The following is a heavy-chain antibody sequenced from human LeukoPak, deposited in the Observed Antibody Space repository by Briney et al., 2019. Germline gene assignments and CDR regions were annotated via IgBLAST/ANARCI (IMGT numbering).Heavy chain of an antibody. CDR1: GFSVSSNF. V-gene: IGHV3-53*01. CDR2: IYSGGTT. J-gene: IGHJ6*03. Sequence: PGGSLRLSCEASGFSVSSNFMRWVRQAPGKGLEWVSVIYSGGTTYNADSVRGRFTISRDNSKNTLYLQMNSLRAEDTAVYYCARDGYGYNYMDVWGKGTTVTVSS. D-gene: IGHD5-12*01. CDR3: ARDGYGYNYMDV.